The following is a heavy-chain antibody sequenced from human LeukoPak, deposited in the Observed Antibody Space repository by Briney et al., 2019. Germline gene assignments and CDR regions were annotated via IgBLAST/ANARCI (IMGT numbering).Heavy chain of an antibody. Sequence: KPSETLSLTCAVYGGSFSGYYWSWIRQPPGKGLEWIGEINHSGSTNYNPSLKSRVTISVDTSKNQFSLKLSSVTAADTAVYYCASGKPPSDYYDSSGYYYVFDYWGQGTLVTVSS. CDR3: ASGKPPSDYYDSSGYYYVFDY. D-gene: IGHD3-22*01. CDR2: INHSGST. J-gene: IGHJ4*02. V-gene: IGHV4-34*01. CDR1: GGSFSGYY.